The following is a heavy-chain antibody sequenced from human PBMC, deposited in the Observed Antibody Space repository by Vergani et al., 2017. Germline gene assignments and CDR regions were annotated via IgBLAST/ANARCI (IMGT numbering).Heavy chain of an antibody. J-gene: IGHJ1*01. CDR3: ARARRHTEYYDSSGYYYEYTFQH. CDR2: ISYDGSNK. Sequence: VQLVESGGGLVKPGGSLRLSCAASGFTFSSYAMHWVRQAPGKGLEWVAVISYDGSNKYYADSVKGRFTISRDNSKNTLYLQMNSLRAEDTAVYYCARARRHTEYYDSSGYYYEYTFQHWGQGTLVTVSS. CDR1: GFTFSSYA. V-gene: IGHV3-30-3*01. D-gene: IGHD3-22*01.